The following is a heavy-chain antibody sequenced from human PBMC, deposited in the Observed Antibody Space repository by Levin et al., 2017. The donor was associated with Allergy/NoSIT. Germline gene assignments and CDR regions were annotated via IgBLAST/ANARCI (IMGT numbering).Heavy chain of an antibody. V-gene: IGHV3-30*04. CDR3: ARELPPTFPWGGAFDI. CDR2: ISYDGSKK. D-gene: IGHD2/OR15-2a*01. CDR1: GFTFSRSP. J-gene: IGHJ3*02. Sequence: AGGSLRLSCAASGFTFSRSPMDWVRQAPGKGLEWVAVISYDGSKKDYADSVKGRFTISRDNSKNTLYLDMNSLRAEDTAVYYCARELPPTFPWGGAFDIWGHGTMVTV.